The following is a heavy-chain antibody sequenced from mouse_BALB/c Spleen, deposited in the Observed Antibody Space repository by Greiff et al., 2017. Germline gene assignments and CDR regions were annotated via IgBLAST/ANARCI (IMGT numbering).Heavy chain of an antibody. Sequence: QVQLKESGAELAKPGASVKMSCKASGYTFTSYWMHWVKQRPGQGLEWIGYINPSTGYTEYNQKFKDKATLTADKSSSTAYMQLSSLTSEDSAVYYCARNYGSPFDYWGQGTTLTVSS. D-gene: IGHD1-1*01. CDR3: ARNYGSPFDY. CDR2: INPSTGYT. V-gene: IGHV1-7*01. CDR1: GYTFTSYW. J-gene: IGHJ2*01.